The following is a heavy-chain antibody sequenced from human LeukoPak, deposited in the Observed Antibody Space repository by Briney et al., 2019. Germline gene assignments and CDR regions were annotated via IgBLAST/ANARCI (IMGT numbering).Heavy chain of an antibody. CDR2: IIPIFGIA. V-gene: IGHV1-69*04. Sequence: ASVKVSCKASGGTFSSYAISWVRQAPGQGLEWMGRIIPIFGIANYAHKFQGRVTITADKSKSTAYMELSSLRSEDTAVYYCARDIQVVAARLYWFDYWGQGTLVTVSS. CDR3: ARDIQVVAARLYWFDY. J-gene: IGHJ4*02. CDR1: GGTFSSYA. D-gene: IGHD2-15*01.